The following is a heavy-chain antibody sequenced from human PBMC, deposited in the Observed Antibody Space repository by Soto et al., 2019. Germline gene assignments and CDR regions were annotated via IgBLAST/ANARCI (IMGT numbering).Heavy chain of an antibody. Sequence: GGSLRLSCAASGFTFSSYSMNWVRQAPGKGLEWVSSISSSSSYIYYADSVKGRFTISRDNAKNSLYLQMNSLRAEDTAVYYCARSLRTVTTPFYFDYWGQGTLVTVSS. CDR3: ARSLRTVTTPFYFDY. CDR2: ISSSSSYI. CDR1: GFTFSSYS. V-gene: IGHV3-21*01. J-gene: IGHJ4*02. D-gene: IGHD4-17*01.